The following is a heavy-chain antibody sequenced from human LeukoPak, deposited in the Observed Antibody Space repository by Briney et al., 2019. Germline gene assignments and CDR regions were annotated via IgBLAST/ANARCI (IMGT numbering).Heavy chain of an antibody. D-gene: IGHD3-16*02. CDR1: GYHFVSHW. Sequence: GESLKISCQGSGYHFVSHWIGWVRQMPGKGLEWMGVMYPGDSDTRYSPSFQGQVTISADRSVSTAFLQWGSLKASDTAMYYCVVPSEGYWGQGSLVIVSS. J-gene: IGHJ4*02. CDR2: MYPGDSDT. CDR3: VVPSEGY. V-gene: IGHV5-51*01.